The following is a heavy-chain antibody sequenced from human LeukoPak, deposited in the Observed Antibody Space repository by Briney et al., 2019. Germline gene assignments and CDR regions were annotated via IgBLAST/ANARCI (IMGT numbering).Heavy chain of an antibody. CDR3: TRDPGYSYAMDS. J-gene: IGHJ4*02. D-gene: IGHD5-18*01. CDR2: ISHGSTRI. V-gene: IGHV3-48*01. CDR1: GFTFSTYS. Sequence: GGSLRLXCAASGFTFSTYSMNWVRQAPGKGLECISYISHGSTRIFYADSVEGRFTVSRDDAKNALYLQMNSLRVEDTAVYYCTRDPGYSYAMDSWGQGILVTVSS.